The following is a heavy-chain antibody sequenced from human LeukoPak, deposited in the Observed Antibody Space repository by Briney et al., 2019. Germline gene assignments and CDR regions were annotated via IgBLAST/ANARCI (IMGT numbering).Heavy chain of an antibody. CDR1: GFTFSSYA. Sequence: GGSLRLSCAASGFTFSSYAMSWVRQAPGKGLEWVSAISGSGGSTYYADSVKGWFTISRDNSKNTLYLQMNSLRAEDTAVYYCAKDRDVSEVFDYWGQGTLVTVSS. D-gene: IGHD2-21*01. J-gene: IGHJ4*02. CDR2: ISGSGGST. V-gene: IGHV3-23*01. CDR3: AKDRDVSEVFDY.